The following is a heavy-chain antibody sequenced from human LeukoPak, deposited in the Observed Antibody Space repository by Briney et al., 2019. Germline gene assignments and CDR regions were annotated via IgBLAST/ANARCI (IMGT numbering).Heavy chain of an antibody. CDR1: GGTISSYY. CDR2: IYTSGST. V-gene: IGHV4-4*07. D-gene: IGHD1-26*01. CDR3: ARGKWELPIDY. J-gene: IGHJ4*02. Sequence: SETLSLTCTVSGGTISSYYWSWIRQPAGKGLEWIGRIYTSGSTNYSPSLKSRVTMSVDTSRNQFSLRLSSVTAADTAVYYCARGKWELPIDYWGQGTLVTVSS.